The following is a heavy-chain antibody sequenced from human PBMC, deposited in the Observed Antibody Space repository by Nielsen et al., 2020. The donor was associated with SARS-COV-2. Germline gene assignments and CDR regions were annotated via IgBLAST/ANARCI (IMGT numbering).Heavy chain of an antibody. CDR3: ARELKYYYDSSGYYYPYPVAYYFDY. V-gene: IGHV4-31*02. D-gene: IGHD3-22*01. J-gene: IGHJ4*02. CDR2: IYYSGST. Sequence: PGKGLEWIGYIYYSGSTYYNPSLESRVTISVDTSKNQFSLKLSSVTAADTAVYYCARELKYYYDSSGYYYPYPVAYYFDYWGQGTLVTVSS.